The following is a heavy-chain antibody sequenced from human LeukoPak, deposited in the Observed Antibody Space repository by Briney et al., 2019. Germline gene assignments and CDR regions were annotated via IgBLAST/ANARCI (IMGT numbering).Heavy chain of an antibody. CDR1: GFTFSNYA. D-gene: IGHD3-10*02. J-gene: IGHJ6*04. V-gene: IGHV3-48*04. Sequence: EPGGSLRLSCAASGFTFSNYAMSWVRQAPGKGLEWVSYISSSGSTIYYADSVKGRFTISRDNAKNSLYLQMYYCAELGITMIGGVWGKGTTVTISS. CDR2: ISSSGSTI. CDR3: V.